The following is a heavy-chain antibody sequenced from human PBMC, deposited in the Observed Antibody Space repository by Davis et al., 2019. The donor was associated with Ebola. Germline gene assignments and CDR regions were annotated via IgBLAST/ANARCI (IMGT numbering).Heavy chain of an antibody. V-gene: IGHV3-33*01. Sequence: GESLKISCAASGFTFSSYGMHWVRQAPGKGLEWVAVIWYDGSNKYYADSVKGRFTISRDNSKNTLYLQMNSLRAEDTAVYYCARDRPLGGSGSYWWLMGTPDPPNMDVWGKGTTVTVSS. J-gene: IGHJ6*03. CDR3: ARDRPLGGSGSYWWLMGTPDPPNMDV. CDR2: IWYDGSNK. CDR1: GFTFSSYG. D-gene: IGHD3-10*01.